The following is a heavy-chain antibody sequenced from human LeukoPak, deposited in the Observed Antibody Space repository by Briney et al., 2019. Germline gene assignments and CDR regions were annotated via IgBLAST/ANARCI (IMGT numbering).Heavy chain of an antibody. CDR1: GFTFSDYA. J-gene: IGHJ4*02. D-gene: IGHD6-13*01. CDR2: ITGSGGST. Sequence: SGGPLRLSCAASGFTFSDYAMSWVRQAPGKGLEWVSMITGSGGSTYFADSVKGRFTISRDNSKSTLYLQMNSLRAEDTALYYCAKDDKSYLASAGTTDYWGQGTLVTVSS. CDR3: AKDDKSYLASAGTTDY. V-gene: IGHV3-23*01.